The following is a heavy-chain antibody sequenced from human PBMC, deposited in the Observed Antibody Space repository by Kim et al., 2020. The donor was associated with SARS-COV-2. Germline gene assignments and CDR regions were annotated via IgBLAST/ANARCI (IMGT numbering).Heavy chain of an antibody. CDR2: T. D-gene: IGHD1-1*01. CDR3: ARDFNWNYFDY. V-gene: IGHV4-59*01. Sequence: TNYNPSLESRVTISVDTSKTQFSLKLSSVTAADTAVYYCARDFNWNYFDYWGQGTLVTVSS. J-gene: IGHJ4*02.